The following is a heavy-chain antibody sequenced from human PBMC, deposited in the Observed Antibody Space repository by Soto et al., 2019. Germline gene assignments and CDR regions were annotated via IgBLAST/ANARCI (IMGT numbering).Heavy chain of an antibody. CDR3: ARDRVASSRKYNWFDP. J-gene: IGHJ5*02. Sequence: ASVKVSCKASGYTFISYGISWVRQAPGQGLEWMGWISAYNGNTNYAQKFQGRVTITADKSTSTAYMELSSLRSEDTAVYYCARDRVASSRKYNWFDPWGQGTLVTVSS. CDR2: ISAYNGNT. CDR1: GYTFISYG. V-gene: IGHV1-18*04. D-gene: IGHD6-6*01.